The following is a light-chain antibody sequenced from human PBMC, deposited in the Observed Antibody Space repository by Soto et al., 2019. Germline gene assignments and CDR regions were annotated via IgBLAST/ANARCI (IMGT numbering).Light chain of an antibody. Sequence: RVMTQSPVTLSVSPGEKVTLSSRPVQAFSTTLAWYQQKPGQAPRLPIFDASTRATGIPARFSGSGSGTEFTLTISSLQSEDFAVYYCQQANDWPPTFGQGTRV. V-gene: IGKV3-15*01. CDR3: QQANDWPPT. J-gene: IGKJ1*01. CDR2: DAS. CDR1: QAFSTT.